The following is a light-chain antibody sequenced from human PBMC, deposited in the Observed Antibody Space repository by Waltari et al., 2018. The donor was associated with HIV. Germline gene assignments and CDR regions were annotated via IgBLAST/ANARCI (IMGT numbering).Light chain of an antibody. CDR2: YAR. CDR3: SSYTSSSTWV. J-gene: IGLJ3*02. V-gene: IGLV2-14*03. Sequence: QSALTQPASVSGSPGQSLPISCTGTGSAVGGYNSVSWYQQHPVKAPKLMICYARNRPSGVSNRFSGSKSGNTASLTISGLQAEDEADYYCSSYTSSSTWVFGGGTKLTVL. CDR1: GSAVGGYNS.